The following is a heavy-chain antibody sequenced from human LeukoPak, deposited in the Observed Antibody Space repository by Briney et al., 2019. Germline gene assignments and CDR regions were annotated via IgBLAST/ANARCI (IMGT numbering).Heavy chain of an antibody. V-gene: IGHV1-69*13. CDR1: GGTFSSYA. Sequence: ASVNVSCKASGGTFSSYAISWVRQAPGQGLEWMGGIIPIFGTANYAQKFQGRVTITADESTSTAYMELSSLRSEDTAVYYCARTDYYGSGPFDYGMDVWGQGTTVTVSS. D-gene: IGHD3-10*01. CDR2: IIPIFGTA. J-gene: IGHJ6*02. CDR3: ARTDYYGSGPFDYGMDV.